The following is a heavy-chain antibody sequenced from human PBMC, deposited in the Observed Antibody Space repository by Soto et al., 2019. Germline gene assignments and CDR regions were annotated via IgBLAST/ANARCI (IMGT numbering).Heavy chain of an antibody. CDR3: ARGVCRGGSCVGAEYFQX. D-gene: IGHD2-15*01. CDR1: GGTFSSYA. CDR2: IIPIFGTA. Sequence: SVKVSCKASGGTFSSYAISWVRQAPGQGLEWMGGIIPIFGTANYAQKFQGRVTITADESTSTAYMELSSLRSEDTAVYYCARGVCRGGSCVGAEYFQXWGQGTLVTVSS. J-gene: IGHJ1*01. V-gene: IGHV1-69*13.